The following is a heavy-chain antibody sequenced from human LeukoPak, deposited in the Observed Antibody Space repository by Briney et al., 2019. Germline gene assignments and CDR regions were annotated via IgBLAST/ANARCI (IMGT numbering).Heavy chain of an antibody. J-gene: IGHJ4*02. Sequence: SETLSLTCAVYGGSFSGYYWSWIRQPPGEGLEWIGEINHSGSTNYNPSLKSRVTISVDTSKNQFSLKLSSVTAADTAVYYCARGRKGGLYSSSWFREDYWGQGTLVTVSS. V-gene: IGHV4-34*01. D-gene: IGHD6-13*01. CDR3: ARGRKGGLYSSSWFREDY. CDR1: GGSFSGYY. CDR2: INHSGST.